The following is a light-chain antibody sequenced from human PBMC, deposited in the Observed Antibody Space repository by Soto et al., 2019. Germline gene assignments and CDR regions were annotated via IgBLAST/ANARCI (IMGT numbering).Light chain of an antibody. V-gene: IGKV3-11*01. CDR2: DAS. Sequence: EIVLTQSPATLSLSPGERATLSCRVSQSVNNYLAWYQQKGGQAPRLLIYDASNRATGIPARFSGSGSGTDFALTISSLEPEDFAVYYCHQRSNWPTFGQGTRLEIK. J-gene: IGKJ5*01. CDR1: QSVNNY. CDR3: HQRSNWPT.